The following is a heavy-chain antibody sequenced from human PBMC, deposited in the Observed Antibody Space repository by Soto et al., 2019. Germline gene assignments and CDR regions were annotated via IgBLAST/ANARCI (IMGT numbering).Heavy chain of an antibody. CDR3: ARSPEATVTAFDY. CDR2: IYYSGST. V-gene: IGHV4-31*03. Sequence: QVQLQESGPGLVKPSQTLSLTCTVSGGSISSGGYYWSWIRQHPGKGLEWIVYIYYSGSTYYNPSLKCRVSISVDTSKNQFSLKLSSVTAADTAVYYCARSPEATVTAFDYWGQGTLVTVSS. D-gene: IGHD4-17*01. J-gene: IGHJ4*02. CDR1: GGSISSGGYY.